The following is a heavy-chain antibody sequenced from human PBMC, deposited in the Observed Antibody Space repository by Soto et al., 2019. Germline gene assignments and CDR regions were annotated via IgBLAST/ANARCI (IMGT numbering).Heavy chain of an antibody. J-gene: IGHJ4*02. Sequence: QVQLVESGGGVVQPGRSLRLSCAASGFTFSNYAMNWVRQAPGKGLEWVALISYDGRNKYYADSVKGRFTISRDSSKNTLYLQMNSLRAADTAVYYCGRCTSTSCHLGSDYWGQGTLVTVAS. CDR2: ISYDGRNK. V-gene: IGHV3-30-3*01. D-gene: IGHD2-2*01. CDR3: GRCTSTSCHLGSDY. CDR1: GFTFSNYA.